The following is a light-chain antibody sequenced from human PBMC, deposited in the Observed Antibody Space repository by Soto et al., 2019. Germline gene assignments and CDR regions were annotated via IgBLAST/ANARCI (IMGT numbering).Light chain of an antibody. J-gene: IGKJ5*01. V-gene: IGKV3-11*01. CDR2: DAS. CDR1: QSVTTY. CDR3: QQRKSWPLT. Sequence: EIVLTQSPATLSLSPGERVTLSCRASQSVTTYLAWYQQKRGQAPRLLIYDASNRATGIPARFSGSGSGTDFTLTISSLEPEDFAAYYCQQRKSWPLTFGQGTRLEIK.